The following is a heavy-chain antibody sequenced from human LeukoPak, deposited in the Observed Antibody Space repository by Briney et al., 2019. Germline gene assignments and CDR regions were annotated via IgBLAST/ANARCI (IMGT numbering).Heavy chain of an antibody. CDR3: AKSEGIRDYYDSSGYYYDY. Sequence: GGSLRLSCAASGFTFSSYAMSWVRQAPGKGLEWVSAISGSGGSTYYADSVKGRFTISRDNSKNTLYLQMNSLRAEDTAVYYCAKSEGIRDYYDSSGYYYDYWGQGTLVIVSS. CDR2: ISGSGGST. D-gene: IGHD3-22*01. CDR1: GFTFSSYA. V-gene: IGHV3-23*01. J-gene: IGHJ4*02.